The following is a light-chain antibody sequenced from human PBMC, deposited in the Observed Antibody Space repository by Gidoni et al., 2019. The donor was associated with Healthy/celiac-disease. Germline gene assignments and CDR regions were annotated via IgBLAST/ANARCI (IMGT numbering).Light chain of an antibody. J-gene: IGKJ5*01. CDR3: QQSYSTPIT. CDR1: QSIRSY. V-gene: IGKV1-39*01. CDR2: AAS. Sequence: DIQMTHSPSSLSASVGDRVTITCRASQSIRSYLNWYQQKPGKAPKLLVYAASSLQSGVPSRFSGSGSGTDFTLTISSRQAEDFATYYCQQSYSTPITFGQGTRLEIK.